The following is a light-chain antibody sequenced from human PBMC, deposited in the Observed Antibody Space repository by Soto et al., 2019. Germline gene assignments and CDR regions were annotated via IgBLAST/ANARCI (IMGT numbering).Light chain of an antibody. CDR1: GSSIGTNT. CDR3: AAWDGSLNNVL. V-gene: IGLV1-44*01. CDR2: GNN. Sequence: QPVLTQSPSASGTPGQRVTISCSGSGSSIGTNTVNWYRQLPGTAPKLLIYGNNQRPSGVPDRFSGSKSGTSASLAISGLQSEDEAEYYCAAWDGSLNNVLFGGGTKVTVL. J-gene: IGLJ2*01.